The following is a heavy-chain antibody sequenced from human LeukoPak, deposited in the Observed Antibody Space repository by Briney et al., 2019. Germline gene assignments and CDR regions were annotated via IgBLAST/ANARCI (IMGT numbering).Heavy chain of an antibody. Sequence: GASVKVSCKASGYTFTSYYMRWVRQAPGQGLEWMGIINPSGGSTSYAQKFQGRVTMTRDTSTSTVYMELSSLRSEDTAVYYCARALLDRGYAIKGNFDYWGQGTLVTVSS. J-gene: IGHJ4*02. CDR2: INPSGGST. D-gene: IGHD6-25*01. V-gene: IGHV1-46*01. CDR3: ARALLDRGYAIKGNFDY. CDR1: GYTFTSYY.